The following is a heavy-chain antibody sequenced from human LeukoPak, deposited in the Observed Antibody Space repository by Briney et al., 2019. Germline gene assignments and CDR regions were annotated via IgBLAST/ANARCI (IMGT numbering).Heavy chain of an antibody. Sequence: SETLSLTCTVSGGSISSSSYYWGWIRQPPGKGLEWIGSIYYSGSTYYNPSLKSRVTISVDTSKNQFSLKLSSVTAADTAVYYCARRYSYSSLPDYWGQGTLVAVSS. CDR1: GGSISSSSYY. V-gene: IGHV4-39*01. CDR2: IYYSGST. J-gene: IGHJ4*02. CDR3: ARRYSYSSLPDY. D-gene: IGHD6-19*01.